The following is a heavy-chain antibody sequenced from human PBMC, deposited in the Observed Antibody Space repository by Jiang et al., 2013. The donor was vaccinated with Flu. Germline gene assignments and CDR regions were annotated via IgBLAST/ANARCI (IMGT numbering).Heavy chain of an antibody. D-gene: IGHD3-16*01. CDR3: ARVDGRAAFHLGYGVDV. CDR1: GYSFSNYW. V-gene: IGHV5-51*03. Sequence: GAEVKKPGESLKISCEGSGYSFSNYWIGWVRQMAGKGLEWMGIIYPGDSDTTYSPSFQGQVTISADKSINTAYLQWSSLKASDTAMYFCARVDGRAAFHLGYGVDVWGQGTTVTVSS. J-gene: IGHJ6*02. CDR2: IYPGDSDT.